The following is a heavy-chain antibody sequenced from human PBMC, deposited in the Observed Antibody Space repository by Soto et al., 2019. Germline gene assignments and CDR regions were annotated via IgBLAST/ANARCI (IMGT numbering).Heavy chain of an antibody. J-gene: IGHJ5*02. CDR2: ISPIFATA. Sequence: SVEVSSNASGGTFSTYAISWVRQAPGQGLEWMGGISPIFATANYAQKFQGRVTITADKSTTTDYMALSSMTAEATAVYYYASSNRYSGSWYCEVGYGPWGQGTLVTVSS. D-gene: IGHD6-13*01. CDR1: GGTFSTYA. V-gene: IGHV1-69*06. CDR3: ASSNRYSGSWYCEVGYGP.